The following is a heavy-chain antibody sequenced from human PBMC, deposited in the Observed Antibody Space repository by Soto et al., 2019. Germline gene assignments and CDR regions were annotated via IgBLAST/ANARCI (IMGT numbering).Heavy chain of an antibody. V-gene: IGHV6-1*01. CDR2: TYYRSKWYS. D-gene: IGHD3-10*01. CDR1: GDSVSRDSAD. CDR3: EGVGWFRGMDV. J-gene: IGHJ6*02. Sequence: PSQTLSLTCAIFGDSVSRDSADWNWIRQSPSRGLEWLGRTYYRSKWYSDYAVSVKSRITIYPDTSKNQFSLQMNSVTPDDTAVYYCEGVGWFRGMDVWGQGTTVTVSS.